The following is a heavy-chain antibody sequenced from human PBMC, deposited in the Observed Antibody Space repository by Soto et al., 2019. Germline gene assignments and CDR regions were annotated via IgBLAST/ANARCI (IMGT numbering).Heavy chain of an antibody. V-gene: IGHV3-23*01. CDR2: ISGSGGST. J-gene: IGHJ6*02. CDR1: GFTFSSYA. D-gene: IGHD1-26*01. CDR3: AKDLIVGANPYYYYGMDV. Sequence: GGSLRLSCAASGFTFSSYAMSWVRQAPGKGLEWVSAISGSGGSTYYADSVKGRFTISRDNSKNTLYLQMNSLRAEDTAVYYCAKDLIVGANPYYYYGMDVWGQGTTVTVSS.